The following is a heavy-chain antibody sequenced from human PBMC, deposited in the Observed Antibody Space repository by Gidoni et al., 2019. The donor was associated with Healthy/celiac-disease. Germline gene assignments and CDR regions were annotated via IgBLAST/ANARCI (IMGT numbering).Heavy chain of an antibody. CDR2: ITTSSGYI. CDR1: GFPFHYYN. Sequence: EVQLVESGGGLVKHGGSLRLSCAASGFPFHYYNMNWVRQAPGKGLEWVSSITTSSGYIYYADSVKGRFTISRDNAKNSLYLQMDSLRAEDTAVYYCAIDPRGGPPSGDGGYWGQGTLVTVSS. V-gene: IGHV3-21*01. D-gene: IGHD1-26*01. CDR3: AIDPRGGPPSGDGGY. J-gene: IGHJ4*02.